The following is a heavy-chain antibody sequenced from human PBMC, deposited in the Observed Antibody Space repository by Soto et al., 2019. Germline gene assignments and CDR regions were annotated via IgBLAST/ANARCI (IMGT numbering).Heavy chain of an antibody. CDR2: VHESGST. J-gene: IGHJ4*02. D-gene: IGHD1-20*01. Sequence: SETLSLTCSVSGDAISNFYWSWIRQTPGRGLEWIGCVHESGSTDYNPSLKGRVTISLHTSKSQFSLSLRSATAADTATYYCARGTRALITSFFASWGQGIPVTVSS. CDR1: GDAISNFY. V-gene: IGHV4-59*03. CDR3: ARGTRALITSFFAS.